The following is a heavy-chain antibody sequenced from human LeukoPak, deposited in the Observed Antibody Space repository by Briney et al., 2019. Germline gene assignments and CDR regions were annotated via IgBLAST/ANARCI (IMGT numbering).Heavy chain of an antibody. CDR3: AAEGIGNKLGSDAFDL. CDR2: ISYTGSNI. V-gene: IGHV3-30*04. D-gene: IGHD1/OR15-1a*01. Sequence: PGGSLRLSCVGSGFDFSVFAMPWVRQAPGKGLEWVAYISYTGSNIYLAESVKGRFTNSRDNPKKTLYLQMDSLRTEDTALYYCAAEGIGNKLGSDAFDLWGQGTMVSIPS. CDR1: GFDFSVFA. J-gene: IGHJ3*01.